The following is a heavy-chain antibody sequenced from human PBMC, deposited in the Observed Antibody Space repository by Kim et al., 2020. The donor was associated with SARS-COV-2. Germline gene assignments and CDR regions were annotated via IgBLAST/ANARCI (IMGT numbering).Heavy chain of an antibody. CDR1: GGSISSYY. Sequence: SETLSLTCTVSGGSISSYYWSWIRQPPGKGLEWIGYIYYSGSTNYNPSLKSRVTISVDTSKNQFSLKLSSVTAADTAVYYCAREGYSDAFDIWGQGTMVTVSS. V-gene: IGHV4-59*01. J-gene: IGHJ3*02. CDR2: IYYSGST. CDR3: AREGYSDAFDI. D-gene: IGHD6-13*01.